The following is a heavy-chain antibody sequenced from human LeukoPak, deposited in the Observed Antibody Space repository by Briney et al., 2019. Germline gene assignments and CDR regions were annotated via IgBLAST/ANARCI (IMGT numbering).Heavy chain of an antibody. CDR2: IDYSGAT. Sequence: SETLSLTCTVSGGSISSFYWSWIRQPPGKGLEWIGYIDYSGATNYNPSLKSRVTMSVDTSKHQFSLKLSSVTAADTAVYYCARVGSYCFEYWGQGTLVTVSS. V-gene: IGHV4-59*01. CDR3: ARVGSYCFEY. CDR1: GGSISSFY. J-gene: IGHJ4*02. D-gene: IGHD3-10*01.